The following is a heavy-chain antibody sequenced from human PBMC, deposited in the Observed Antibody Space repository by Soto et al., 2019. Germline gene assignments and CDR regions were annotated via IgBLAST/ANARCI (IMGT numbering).Heavy chain of an antibody. D-gene: IGHD6-13*01. CDR3: AKGVYSSSWSPFDY. Sequence: GGSLRLSCAASGFTFSSYAMSWVRQAPGKGLEWVSAISGSGGSTYYADSVKGRLTISRDNSKNTLYLQMNSLRAEDTAVSYCAKGVYSSSWSPFDYWGQGTLVTVSS. CDR2: ISGSGGST. CDR1: GFTFSSYA. J-gene: IGHJ4*02. V-gene: IGHV3-23*01.